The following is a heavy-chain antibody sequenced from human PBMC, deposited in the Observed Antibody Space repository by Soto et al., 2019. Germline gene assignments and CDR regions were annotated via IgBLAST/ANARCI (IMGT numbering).Heavy chain of an antibody. V-gene: IGHV3-66*04. CDR1: GVTVSSNY. CDR3: ARHGYNYGGGYFDY. CDR2: IYSGGST. D-gene: IGHD5-18*01. Sequence: EVQLVESGGGLVQPGGSLRLSCAASGVTVSSNYMSWVRQAPGKGLEWVSVIYSGGSTYYAGSVKGRLTISRDNSKNTLYLQMTSLRAEDTGVYYCARHGYNYGGGYFDYWGQGTLVTVSS. J-gene: IGHJ4*02.